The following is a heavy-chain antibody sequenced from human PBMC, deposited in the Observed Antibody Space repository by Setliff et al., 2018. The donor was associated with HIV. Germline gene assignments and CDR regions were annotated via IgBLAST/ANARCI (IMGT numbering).Heavy chain of an antibody. CDR2: IYPGDSDV. CDR3: AREHRLCSGERCVLPDY. J-gene: IGHJ4*02. V-gene: IGHV5-51*01. CDR1: EYTFTTYW. Sequence: GESLKISCKALEYTFTTYWIAWVRQMPGEGLEWMAIIYPGDSDVRYNPSFQGQVTVSVDKSINTAYLQWSSLKASDTATYYCAREHRLCSGERCVLPDYWGQGTLVTVSS. D-gene: IGHD2-15*01.